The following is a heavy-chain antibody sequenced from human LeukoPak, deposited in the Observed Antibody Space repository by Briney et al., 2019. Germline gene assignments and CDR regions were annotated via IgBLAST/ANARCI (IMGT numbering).Heavy chain of an antibody. D-gene: IGHD5-18*01. J-gene: IGHJ4*02. CDR1: GDSISTYR. V-gene: IGHV4-59*01. Sequence: PSETVSLTCSVSGDSISTYRWNWIRKSPGKGLEWIGYMQSTGNSKYNPSLRSRVTIFVDTSKSQVALILSSVTAADTAVYYCARDKQHSYGRYFDHWGQGALVTVSS. CDR2: MQSTGNS. CDR3: ARDKQHSYGRYFDH.